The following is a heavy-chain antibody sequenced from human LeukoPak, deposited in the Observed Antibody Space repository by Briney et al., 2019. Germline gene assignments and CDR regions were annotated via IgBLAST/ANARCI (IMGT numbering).Heavy chain of an antibody. Sequence: SVKVSCKASGFTFSSSAMQWVRQARGQRLEWIGWIVVGSGNTNYAQKFQERVTITRDMSTSTAYMELSSLRSEDTAVYYCAADPRYSGSALDYYGMDVWGQGTTVTVSS. CDR2: IVVGSGNT. CDR1: GFTFSSSA. CDR3: AADPRYSGSALDYYGMDV. V-gene: IGHV1-58*02. J-gene: IGHJ6*02. D-gene: IGHD1-26*01.